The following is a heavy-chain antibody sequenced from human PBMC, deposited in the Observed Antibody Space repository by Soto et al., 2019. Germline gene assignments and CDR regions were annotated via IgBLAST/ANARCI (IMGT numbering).Heavy chain of an antibody. Sequence: GGSLRLSCAASGFTFSGAWMTWVRQAPGKGLEWVGLIKSKADGETTHYAAPVEGRFTTSRDDSKSTLSLQMNSLILVYTAVYYCGTDVPNDIYPYDYWGQGTLGTVS. V-gene: IGHV3-15*01. CDR1: GFTFSGAW. CDR2: IKSKADGETT. CDR3: GTDVPNDIYPYDY. J-gene: IGHJ4*02. D-gene: IGHD3-9*01.